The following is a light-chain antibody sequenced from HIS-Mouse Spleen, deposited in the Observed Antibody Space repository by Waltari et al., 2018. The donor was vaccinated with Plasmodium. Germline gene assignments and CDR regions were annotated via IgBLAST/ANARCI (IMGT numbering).Light chain of an antibody. J-gene: IGLJ2*01. V-gene: IGLV2-11*01. CDR3: CSYAGSYTLV. Sequence: QSALTQPRSVSGSPGQSVTISCTGTSSDVGGYNYVSWYQQHPGQAPKLMIYDVSKRPSGGPDRFSGSKSGNTASLTIAGLQAEDEADYYCCSYAGSYTLVLGGGTKLTVL. CDR2: DVS. CDR1: SSDVGGYNY.